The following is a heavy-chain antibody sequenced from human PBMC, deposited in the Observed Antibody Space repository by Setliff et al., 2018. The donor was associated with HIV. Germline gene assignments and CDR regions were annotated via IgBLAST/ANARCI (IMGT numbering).Heavy chain of an antibody. CDR3: ARGRSRWTYYNYYYMDV. J-gene: IGHJ6*03. CDR2: IYHSGST. CDR1: GGPISSAGGYY. D-gene: IGHD6-13*01. Sequence: SETLSLTCTVSGGPISSAGGYYWGWIRQPPGKGLEWIGSIYHSGSTYYNPSLKSRVTISVDTSKNQFSLKLSSVTAADTAVYYCARGRSRWTYYNYYYMDVWGKGTTVTVSS. V-gene: IGHV4-38-2*02.